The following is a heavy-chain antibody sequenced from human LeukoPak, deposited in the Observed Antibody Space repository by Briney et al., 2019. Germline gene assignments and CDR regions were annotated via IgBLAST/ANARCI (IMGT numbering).Heavy chain of an antibody. CDR3: AKEHYDGSGSYPEY. V-gene: IGHV3-30*18. Sequence: PGGSLRLSCAASGFTVSSNYMSWVRQAPGKGLEWVAVISYDGSDKYYADSVKGRFTISRDNSKNTLYLQMNSLRAEDTAVYYCAKEHYDGSGSYPEYWGQGTLVTVSS. D-gene: IGHD3-10*01. CDR1: GFTVSSNY. CDR2: ISYDGSDK. J-gene: IGHJ4*02.